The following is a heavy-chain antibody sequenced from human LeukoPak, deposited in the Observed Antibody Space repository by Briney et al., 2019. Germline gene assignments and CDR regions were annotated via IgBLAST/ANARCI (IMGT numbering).Heavy chain of an antibody. CDR3: ARSVTIFGVATLGY. CDR2: INPSDGST. Sequence: VASVKVSCKASGYTFTVYHMHWVRQAPGQGLEWMGIINPSDGSTTYAQKFQGRVSITRDMSTSTIYMELSSLRSDDTAAYYCARSVTIFGVATLGYWGQGTPVTVSS. CDR1: GYTFTVYH. D-gene: IGHD3-3*01. J-gene: IGHJ4*02. V-gene: IGHV1-46*01.